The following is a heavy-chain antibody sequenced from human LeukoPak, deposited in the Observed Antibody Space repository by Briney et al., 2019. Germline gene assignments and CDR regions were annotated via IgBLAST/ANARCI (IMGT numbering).Heavy chain of an antibody. Sequence: SETLSLTCAVYGGSFSGYYWSWIRQPPGKGLEWIGEINHSGGTNYNPSLKSRVTISVDTSKNQFSLKLSSVTAADTAVYYCARGLGQVVVVPAAIRRGAFDIWGQGTMVTVSS. V-gene: IGHV4-34*01. CDR3: ARGLGQVVVVPAAIRRGAFDI. CDR1: GGSFSGYY. CDR2: INHSGGT. D-gene: IGHD2-2*02. J-gene: IGHJ3*02.